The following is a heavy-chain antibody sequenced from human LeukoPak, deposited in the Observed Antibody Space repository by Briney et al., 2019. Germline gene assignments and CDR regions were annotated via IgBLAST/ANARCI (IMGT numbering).Heavy chain of an antibody. D-gene: IGHD5-24*01. V-gene: IGHV3-23*01. CDR1: GFTFSSYA. J-gene: IGHJ6*03. Sequence: GASLRLSCAASGFTFSSYAMSWVHQAPGKGLEWVSAISGSAYSTYYADSVKGRFTISRDNSKNTLYLQMNSLRAEDTAVYYCAKNIWTEMATIYYYMDVWGKGTTVTVSS. CDR2: ISGSAYST. CDR3: AKNIWTEMATIYYYMDV.